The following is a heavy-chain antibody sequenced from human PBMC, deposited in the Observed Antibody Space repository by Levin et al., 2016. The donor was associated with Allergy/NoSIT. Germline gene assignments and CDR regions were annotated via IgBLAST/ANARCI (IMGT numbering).Heavy chain of an antibody. V-gene: IGHV1-18*01. CDR3: AREPRPYYYDSSGYIMDY. D-gene: IGHD3-22*01. J-gene: IGHJ4*02. Sequence: WVRQAPGQGLEWMGWISAYNGNTNYAQKLQGRVTMTTDTSTSTAYMELRSLRSDDTAVYYCAREPRPYYYDSSGYIMDYWGQGTLVTVSS. CDR2: ISAYNGNT.